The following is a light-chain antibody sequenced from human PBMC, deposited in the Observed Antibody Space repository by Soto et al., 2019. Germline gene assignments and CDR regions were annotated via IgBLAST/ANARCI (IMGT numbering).Light chain of an antibody. CDR2: TAS. CDR1: QTISGW. V-gene: IGKV1-5*01. J-gene: IGKJ1*01. CDR3: QDYNNYWT. Sequence: DIQMTQSPSTLSASVGDTVTITCRASQTISGWLAWYQQKPGKAPRLLIYTASTLESGVPSRFSASGSGTEFTLTISSLHPDDFATYYCQDYNNYWTFRQGTKVEVK.